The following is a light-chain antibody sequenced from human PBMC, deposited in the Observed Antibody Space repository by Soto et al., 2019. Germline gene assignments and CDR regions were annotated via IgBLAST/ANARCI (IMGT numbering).Light chain of an antibody. V-gene: IGKV1-27*01. CDR3: QKHDYAPLT. Sequence: DIQMTQSPSSLSASVGDRVTITCRASQGIRNYLSWYQQKPGEVPRLLIYTSSTLQSGVPSRFSGSGSGTAFTLTISSLQPEDVATYYCQKHDYAPLTFGGGTKVEIK. J-gene: IGKJ4*01. CDR2: TSS. CDR1: QGIRNY.